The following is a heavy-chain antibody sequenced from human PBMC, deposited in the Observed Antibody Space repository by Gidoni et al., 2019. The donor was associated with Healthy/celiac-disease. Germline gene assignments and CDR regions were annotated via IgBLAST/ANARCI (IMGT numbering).Heavy chain of an antibody. CDR3: AARRSGYYFYAFDI. CDR1: GYSFTSYW. D-gene: IGHD3-22*01. V-gene: IGHV5-51*03. J-gene: IGHJ3*02. Sequence: EVQLVQSGAELQQQGESLTISCKGSGYSFTSYWTGWVRQMPGKGLEWMGIIYPGDSDTRYSPSFQGQVTISADKSISTAYLQWSSLKASDTAMYYCAARRSGYYFYAFDIWGQGTMVTVSS. CDR2: IYPGDSDT.